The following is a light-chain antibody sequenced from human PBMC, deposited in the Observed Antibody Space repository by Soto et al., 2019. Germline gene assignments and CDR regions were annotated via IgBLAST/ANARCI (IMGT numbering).Light chain of an antibody. Sequence: QSALTQAASVSGSLGQAITISCTGVSRDVEHYKLVSWYKFVSWYQQSPGKAPKLLIFGNTYRPSGVPDRFSGSKSGTSASLDITGLQAEDEADYYCQAYDVSLSGSLFGGGTKLTVL. J-gene: IGLJ2*01. V-gene: IGLV1-40*01. CDR3: QAYDVSLSGSL. CDR2: GNT. CDR1: SRDVEHYKLVSWYKF.